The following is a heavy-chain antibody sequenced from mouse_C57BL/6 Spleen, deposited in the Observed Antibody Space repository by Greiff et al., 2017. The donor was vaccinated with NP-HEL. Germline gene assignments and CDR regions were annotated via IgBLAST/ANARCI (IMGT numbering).Heavy chain of an antibody. J-gene: IGHJ2*01. CDR3: ARSGSGYPFDY. CDR1: GYTFTSYW. Sequence: QVQLKQPGAELVKPGASVKLSCKASGYTFTSYWMQWVKQRSGQGLEWIGEIDPSDSYTNYNQKFKGKATLTVDTSSSTAYMQLSSLTSEDSAVYYCARSGSGYPFDYWGQGTTLTVSS. CDR2: IDPSDSYT. D-gene: IGHD3-2*02. V-gene: IGHV1-50*01.